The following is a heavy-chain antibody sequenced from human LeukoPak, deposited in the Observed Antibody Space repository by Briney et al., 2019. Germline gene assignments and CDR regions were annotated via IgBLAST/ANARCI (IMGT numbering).Heavy chain of an antibody. CDR2: ISGSGGST. CDR3: AKSPRSAADNWFDP. CDR1: GFTFSSYA. J-gene: IGHJ5*02. D-gene: IGHD6-13*01. V-gene: IGHV3-23*01. Sequence: GGSLRLSCAASGFTFSSYAMDWVRQAPGKGLEWVSGISGSGGSTYYADSVKGRFTISRDNSKNTLYLQMNSLTVEDTAVYYCAKSPRSAADNWFDPWGQGTLVTVSS.